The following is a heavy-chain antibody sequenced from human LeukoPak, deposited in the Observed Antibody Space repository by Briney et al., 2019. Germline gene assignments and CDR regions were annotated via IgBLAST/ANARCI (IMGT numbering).Heavy chain of an antibody. D-gene: IGHD2-8*01. CDR3: VFPYCTSSGC. V-gene: IGHV5-51*01. Sequence: GESLKISCKGSGYSFTSYWIGWVRQMPGKGLEWMGIIYPGDSDTRYSPSFQGQVRMSTDKSINTAYLQWSSLRASDTAIYYCVFPYCTSSGCWGQGTLVTVSS. J-gene: IGHJ4*02. CDR1: GYSFTSYW. CDR2: IYPGDSDT.